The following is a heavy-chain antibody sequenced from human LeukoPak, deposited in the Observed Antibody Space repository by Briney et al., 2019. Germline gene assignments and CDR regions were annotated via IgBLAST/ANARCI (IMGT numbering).Heavy chain of an antibody. V-gene: IGHV1-69*13. D-gene: IGHD3-10*01. CDR1: GGTFSNYA. J-gene: IGHJ4*02. CDR2: IIPIFGTA. CDR3: ARDLGDSFDY. Sequence: ASVKVSCKASGGTFSNYAISWVRQAPGQGLEWMGGIIPIFGTASYAQKFQGRVTITADESTSTAYMELSSLRSEDTAVYHCARDLGDSFDYWGQGTLVTVSS.